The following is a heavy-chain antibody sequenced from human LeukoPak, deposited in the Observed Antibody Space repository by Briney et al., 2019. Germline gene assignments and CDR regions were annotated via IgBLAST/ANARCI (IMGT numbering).Heavy chain of an antibody. CDR2: IYTSGST. Sequence: SETLSLTCTVSGGSISSCYWSWIRQPAGKGLEWIGRIYTSGSTNYNPSLKSRVTMSVDTSKNQFSLKLSSVTAADTAVYYCARDFVAAAGTDYYYYMDVWGKGTTVTVSS. CDR3: ARDFVAAAGTDYYYYMDV. J-gene: IGHJ6*03. D-gene: IGHD6-13*01. V-gene: IGHV4-4*07. CDR1: GGSISSCY.